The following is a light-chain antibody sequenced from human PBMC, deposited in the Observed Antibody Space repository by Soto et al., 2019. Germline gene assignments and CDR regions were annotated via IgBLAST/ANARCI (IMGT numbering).Light chain of an antibody. Sequence: EIVMTQSPATLSVSPGERATLSCRASQSVLSKLAWYQQKPGHAPRLLIYGAFTRATDIPGRFSGSGSGTEFTLTISSLQSEDFAVYYCQQYNNWPITFGQGTRLEIK. V-gene: IGKV3-15*01. CDR2: GAF. J-gene: IGKJ5*01. CDR3: QQYNNWPIT. CDR1: QSVLSK.